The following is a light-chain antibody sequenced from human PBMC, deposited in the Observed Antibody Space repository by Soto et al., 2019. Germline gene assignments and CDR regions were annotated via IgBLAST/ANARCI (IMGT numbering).Light chain of an antibody. CDR2: DAS. V-gene: IGKV3-15*01. Sequence: EIVLTQSPVTLSVSPGERATLYCRASQSVSNNLAWYQQKPGQAPRLLLHDASTRATGVPARFSGSGSGTEFTLTISSLQSEDFALYYCQQYEKWPPWTFGQGTKVEIK. CDR3: QQYEKWPPWT. CDR1: QSVSNN. J-gene: IGKJ1*01.